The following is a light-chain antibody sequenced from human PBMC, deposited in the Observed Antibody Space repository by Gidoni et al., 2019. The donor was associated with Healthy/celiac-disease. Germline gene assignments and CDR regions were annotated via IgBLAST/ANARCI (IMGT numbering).Light chain of an antibody. J-gene: IGLJ2*01. Sequence: SYELTQPPSVSVSPGQTASITCSGDKLGDKYACWSQQKPGQSPVLVSYQDSKRPSGIPERFSGSNSGNTATLTISGTQAMDEADYYCQAWDSSTGVFGGGTKLTVL. CDR2: QDS. CDR3: QAWDSSTGV. V-gene: IGLV3-1*01. CDR1: KLGDKY.